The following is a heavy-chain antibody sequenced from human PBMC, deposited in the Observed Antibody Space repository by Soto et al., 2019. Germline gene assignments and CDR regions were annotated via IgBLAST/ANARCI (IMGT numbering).Heavy chain of an antibody. D-gene: IGHD3-9*01. CDR3: AKDSYYDVLTGYSKNAVDV. CDR2: IIPIFGTA. V-gene: IGHV1-69*01. CDR1: GGTFSSYA. J-gene: IGHJ3*01. Sequence: QVQLVQSGAEVKKPGSSVKVSCKASGGTFSSYAISWVRQAPGQGLEWMGGIIPIFGTANYAQKFQGRVTITADESTSTAYMELSSLRSEDTAVYYCAKDSYYDVLTGYSKNAVDVWGQGTMVSVSS.